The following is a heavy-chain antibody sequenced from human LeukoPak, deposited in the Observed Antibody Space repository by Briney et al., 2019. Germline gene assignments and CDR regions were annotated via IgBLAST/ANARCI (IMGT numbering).Heavy chain of an antibody. Sequence: SETLSLTCTVSGGSISSSSYYWGWIRQPPGKGLEWIGSIYYSGSTYYNPSLKSRVTISVDTSKNQFSLKLSSVTAADTAVYYCARLDGDSYYYYYGMDVWGQGTTVTVSS. CDR3: ARLDGDSYYYYYGMDV. CDR2: IYYSGST. D-gene: IGHD4-17*01. CDR1: GGSISSSSYY. V-gene: IGHV4-39*01. J-gene: IGHJ6*02.